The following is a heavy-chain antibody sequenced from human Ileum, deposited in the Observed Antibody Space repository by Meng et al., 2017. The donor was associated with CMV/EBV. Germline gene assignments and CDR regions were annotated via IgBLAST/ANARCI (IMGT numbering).Heavy chain of an antibody. Sequence: KTSGYSFNTYAMNWVRQAPGRGLEWMGWIHTNTGNPTYAQDFTGRFVFSLDTSVSTAYLQISSLKAEDTAIYYCARTSYFVGVTDLDYWGQGSLVTVSS. J-gene: IGHJ4*02. D-gene: IGHD1-26*01. CDR3: ARTSYFVGVTDLDY. CDR1: GYSFNTYA. V-gene: IGHV7-4-1*02. CDR2: IHTNTGNP.